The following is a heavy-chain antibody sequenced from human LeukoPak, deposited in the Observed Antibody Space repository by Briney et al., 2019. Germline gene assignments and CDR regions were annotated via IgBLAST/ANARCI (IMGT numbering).Heavy chain of an antibody. CDR2: ISSSSSYI. CDR1: GITFSSYS. V-gene: IGHV3-21*01. Sequence: PGGSLRLSCAASGITFSSYSMNWVRQAPGKGLEWVSSISSSSSYIYYADSVKGRFTISRDNAKNSLYLQMNSLRAEDTAVYYCARDRASIAARWANYGMDVWGQGTTVTVSS. CDR3: ARDRASIAARWANYGMDV. D-gene: IGHD6-6*01. J-gene: IGHJ6*02.